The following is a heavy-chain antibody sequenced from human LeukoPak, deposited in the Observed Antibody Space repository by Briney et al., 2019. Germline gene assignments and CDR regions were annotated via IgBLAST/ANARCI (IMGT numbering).Heavy chain of an antibody. J-gene: IGHJ4*02. CDR2: VNGDGSST. V-gene: IGHV3-74*01. CDR1: GFTFSTYW. Sequence: SGGPLRLSCAASGFTFSTYWMHWVRQAPGKGLVWVSRVNGDGSSTNYADSVKGRFTISRDNAKNTLYLRMNSLRAEDTAVYYCARDGIAAVDFDYWGQGILVTVSS. CDR3: ARDGIAAVDFDY. D-gene: IGHD6-13*01.